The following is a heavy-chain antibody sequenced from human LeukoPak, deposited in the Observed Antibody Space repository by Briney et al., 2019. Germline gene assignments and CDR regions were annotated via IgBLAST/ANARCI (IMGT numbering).Heavy chain of an antibody. Sequence: GASVRVSCKSSGYNFPRYGGSWVRLAPGQGLEWMGSIITYNGSTNFTGTFQGRVTMTADTSTSTVYMQMRSLRSDDTAVYYCTSGGWVRASHDFDYWGQGTLVTVSS. CDR2: IITYNGST. D-gene: IGHD6-19*01. CDR3: TSGGWVRASHDFDY. CDR1: GYNFPRYG. J-gene: IGHJ4*02. V-gene: IGHV1-18*01.